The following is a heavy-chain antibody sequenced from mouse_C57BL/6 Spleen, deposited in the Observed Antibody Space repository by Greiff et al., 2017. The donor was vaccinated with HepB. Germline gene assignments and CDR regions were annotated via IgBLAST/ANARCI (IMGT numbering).Heavy chain of an antibody. CDR1: GYTFTDYY. CDR2: INPNNGGT. CDR3: ARCGPNYYGSSFYAMDY. Sequence: EVQLQQSGPELVKPGASVKISCKASGYTFTDYYMNWVKQSHGKSLEWIGDINPNNGGTSYNQKFKGKATLTVDKSSSTAYMELRSLTSEDSAVYYCARCGPNYYGSSFYAMDYWGQGTSVTVSS. D-gene: IGHD1-1*01. J-gene: IGHJ4*01. V-gene: IGHV1-26*01.